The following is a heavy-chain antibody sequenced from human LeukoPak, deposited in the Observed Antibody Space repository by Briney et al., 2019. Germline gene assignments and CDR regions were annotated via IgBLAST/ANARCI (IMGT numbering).Heavy chain of an antibody. D-gene: IGHD1-26*01. CDR2: INTYTGDT. J-gene: IGHJ6*03. CDR3: ARSGSWIYMYV. Sequence: ASVKVSCKASGYTFTSYAVTWVRQAPGQGLEWVGWINTYTGDTKHAQNLQDRVTVTTDTSTSTAYLELRSLRSDDTAVYYCARSGSWIYMYVWGTGTPGTVPS. CDR1: GYTFTSYA. V-gene: IGHV1-18*01.